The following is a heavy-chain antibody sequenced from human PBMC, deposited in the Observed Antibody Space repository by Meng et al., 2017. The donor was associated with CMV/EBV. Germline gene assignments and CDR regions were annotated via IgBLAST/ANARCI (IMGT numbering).Heavy chain of an antibody. V-gene: IGHV1-18*01. Sequence: ASVKVSCKASGYTFTSYGISWVRQAPGQGLEWMGSISAYNGNTNYAQKLQGRVTMTTDTSTSTAYMELRSLRSDDTAVYYCARATYYDFWSGYPPDVWGQGTTVTVSS. CDR2: ISAYNGNT. CDR3: ARATYYDFWSGYPPDV. D-gene: IGHD3-3*01. J-gene: IGHJ6*02. CDR1: GYTFTSYG.